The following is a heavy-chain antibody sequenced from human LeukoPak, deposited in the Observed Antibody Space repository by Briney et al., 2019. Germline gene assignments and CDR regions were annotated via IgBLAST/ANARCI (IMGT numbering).Heavy chain of an antibody. D-gene: IGHD3-3*01. V-gene: IGHV3-7*03. Sequence: GGSLTLSCAASGFTFSTYWMNWVRQAPGKGLEWVAKINKNGSENYNVDSVKGRFTLSRDSDKHSLYLQMNSLRAEDAAVYYCARAEWSNWYFHLWRRGTLVSVPS. CDR2: INKNGSEN. CDR1: GFTFSTYW. J-gene: IGHJ2*01. CDR3: ARAEWSNWYFHL.